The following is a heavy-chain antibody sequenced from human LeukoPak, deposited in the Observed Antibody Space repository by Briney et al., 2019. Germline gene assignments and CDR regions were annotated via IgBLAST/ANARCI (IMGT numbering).Heavy chain of an antibody. J-gene: IGHJ4*02. D-gene: IGHD4-23*01. V-gene: IGHV1-69*06. CDR2: IIPIFGTA. Sequence: GASVKVSCKASGGTFSSYAISWVRQAPGQGLEWMGGIIPIFGTANYAQKFQGRVTITADKSTSTAYMELSSLRSEDTAVYYCAREAPYGGNSFDYWGQGTLVTVSS. CDR3: AREAPYGGNSFDY. CDR1: GGTFSSYA.